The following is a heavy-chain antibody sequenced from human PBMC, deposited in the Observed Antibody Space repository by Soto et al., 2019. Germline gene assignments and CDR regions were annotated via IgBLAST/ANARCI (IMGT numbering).Heavy chain of an antibody. J-gene: IGHJ4*02. CDR2: ISYDGSNK. CDR1: GFTFSSYG. V-gene: IGHV3-30*18. D-gene: IGHD6-25*01. Sequence: GSLRLSCAASGFTFSSYGMHWVRQAPGKGLEWVAVISYDGSNKYYADSVKGRFTISRDNSKNTLYLQMNSLRAEDTAVYYCAKGFRGAAYYFDYWGQGTLVTVSS. CDR3: AKGFRGAAYYFDY.